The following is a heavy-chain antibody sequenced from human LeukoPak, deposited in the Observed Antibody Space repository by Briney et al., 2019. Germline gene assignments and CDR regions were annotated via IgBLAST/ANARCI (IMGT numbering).Heavy chain of an antibody. CDR3: ARVLYCSGGSCRLDP. J-gene: IGHJ5*02. Sequence: SGPLSLPCTVSGASISSYYWSGMRPPPGKGLEWIGYIHYSGSTNYNPPLQSRVTISVDTSKNQFSLKLSSVTAADTAVYYCARVLYCSGGSCRLDPWGQGTLVTVSS. V-gene: IGHV4-59*01. CDR2: IHYSGST. CDR1: GASISSYY. D-gene: IGHD2-15*01.